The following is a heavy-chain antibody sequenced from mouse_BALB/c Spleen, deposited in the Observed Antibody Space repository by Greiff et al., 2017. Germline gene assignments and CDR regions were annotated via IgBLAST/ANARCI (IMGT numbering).Heavy chain of an antibody. V-gene: IGHV1S81*02. CDR2: INPSNGRT. CDR3: ARHPYYYGNHEKAMDY. Sequence: QVHVKQSGAELVKPGASVKLSCKASGYTFTSYWMHWVKQRPGQGLEWIGEINPSNGRTNYNEKFKSKATLTVDKSSSTAYMQLSSLTSEDSAVYYCARHPYYYGNHEKAMDYWGQGTSVTVSS. J-gene: IGHJ4*01. CDR1: GYTFTSYW. D-gene: IGHD2-1*01.